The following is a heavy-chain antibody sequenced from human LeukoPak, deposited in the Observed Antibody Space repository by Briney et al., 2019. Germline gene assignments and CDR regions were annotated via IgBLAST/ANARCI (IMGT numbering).Heavy chain of an antibody. CDR2: INHSGST. CDR1: GGSFSGYY. CDR3: APCVVNWFDP. J-gene: IGHJ5*02. Sequence: SETLSLTCAVYGGSFSGYYWSWIRQPPGKGLEWIGEINHSGSTNYNPSLKSRVTISVDTSKNQFSLKPSSVTAADTAVYYCAPCVVNWFDPWGQGTLVTVSS. D-gene: IGHD2-15*01. V-gene: IGHV4-34*01.